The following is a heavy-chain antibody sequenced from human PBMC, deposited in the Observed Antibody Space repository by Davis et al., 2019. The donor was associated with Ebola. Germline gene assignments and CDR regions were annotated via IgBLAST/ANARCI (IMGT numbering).Heavy chain of an antibody. CDR2: ISDSGSTT. J-gene: IGHJ4*02. CDR3: SRGGAVKFDY. Sequence: PGGSLRLSCAASGFTFNKYEMNWVRQAPGKGLEWISYISDSGSTTYYTDSVKGRFTISRDNTKNSLYLQMNSLRDEDTALYYCSRGGAVKFDYWGQGTLVTVSS. D-gene: IGHD4-17*01. V-gene: IGHV3-48*03. CDR1: GFTFNKYE.